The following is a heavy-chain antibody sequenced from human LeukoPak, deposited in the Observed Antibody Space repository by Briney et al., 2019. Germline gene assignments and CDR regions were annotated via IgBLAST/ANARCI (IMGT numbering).Heavy chain of an antibody. V-gene: IGHV3-11*01. CDR3: STDPRLLTY. J-gene: IGHJ4*01. CDR1: GSSVSDSY. CDR2: ISPSSQDI. D-gene: IGHD2-8*01. Sequence: GGSLRFSCVDSGSSVSDSYMTWLCQSPGKGLESLAYISPSSQDIYYADSVKGRFTISSDHARTPPYPQINSLGPDDTALYYCSTDPRLLTYWGHGTLVTVSS.